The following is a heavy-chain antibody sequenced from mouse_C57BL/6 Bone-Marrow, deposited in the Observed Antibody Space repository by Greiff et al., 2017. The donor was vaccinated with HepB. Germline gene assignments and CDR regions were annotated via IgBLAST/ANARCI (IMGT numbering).Heavy chain of an antibody. CDR2: IYPRSGNT. D-gene: IGHD2-4*01. Sequence: VQLMQSGAELARPGASVKLSCKASGYTFTSYGISWVKQRTGQGLEWIGEIYPRSGNTYYNEKFKGKATLTADKSSSTAYMELRSLTSEDSAVYFCSGGRVNYDWYYMDYWCQGTTLTVSS. CDR3: SGGRVNYDWYYMDY. V-gene: IGHV1-81*01. CDR1: GYTFTSYG. J-gene: IGHJ2*01.